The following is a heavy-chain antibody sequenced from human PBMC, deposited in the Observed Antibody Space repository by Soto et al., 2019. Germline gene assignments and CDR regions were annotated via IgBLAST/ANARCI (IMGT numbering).Heavy chain of an antibody. J-gene: IGHJ6*02. Sequence: GGSLRLSCAASGFTLRSHTMNWVRQAPGKGLEWISYITSTSSTKNYADSVKGRFTISRDNANNSLYLQMNSLRDEDTAVYYCARRITMVRGPYYYYAMDVWGQGNTVTGSS. CDR1: GFTLRSHT. V-gene: IGHV3-48*02. CDR2: ITSTSSTK. CDR3: ARRITMVRGPYYYYAMDV. D-gene: IGHD3-10*01.